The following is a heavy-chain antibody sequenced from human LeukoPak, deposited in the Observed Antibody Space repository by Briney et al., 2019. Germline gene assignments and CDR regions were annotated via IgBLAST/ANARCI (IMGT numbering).Heavy chain of an antibody. D-gene: IGHD2-15*01. CDR2: ISSTGSYM. CDR3: ARDVAGGAFDY. J-gene: IGHJ4*02. CDR1: GFTFSSYA. V-gene: IGHV3-21*01. Sequence: GGSLRLSCAASGFTFSSYAMNWVRQAPGKGLEWVSSISSTGSYMSYADSVKGRFTISRDNAKNSLYLQVSSLRAEDTAVYYCARDVAGGAFDYWGQGTLVTVSS.